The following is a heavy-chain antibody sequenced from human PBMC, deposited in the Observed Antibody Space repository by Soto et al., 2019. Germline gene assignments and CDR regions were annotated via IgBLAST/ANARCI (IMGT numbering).Heavy chain of an antibody. Sequence: GGSLRLSCAASGFTFSSYAMSWVRQAPGKGLEWVSAIRGSGGSTYYADSVKGRFTISRDNSKNTLYLQMNSLRAEDTAVYYCAKPVLRDYYDSSGYWEGGAFDIGSQGAVVT. CDR2: IRGSGGST. CDR3: AKPVLRDYYDSSGYWEGGAFDI. D-gene: IGHD3-22*01. CDR1: GFTFSSYA. J-gene: IGHJ3*02. V-gene: IGHV3-23*01.